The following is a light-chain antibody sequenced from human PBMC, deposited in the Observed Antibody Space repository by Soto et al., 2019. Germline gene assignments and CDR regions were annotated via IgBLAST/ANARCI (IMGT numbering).Light chain of an antibody. CDR2: EVS. J-gene: IGLJ1*01. V-gene: IGLV2-23*02. CDR1: SSDVGNFNR. CDR3: CSYAGNHIHHV. Sequence: QSALTQPASVSGSPGQSITISCAGTSSDVGNFNRVSWYQHHPGKAPKLIVSEVSKRPSGVSNRYSGSKSGNTASLTISGLQAEDEAHYYCCSYAGNHIHHVFGTGTKLTVL.